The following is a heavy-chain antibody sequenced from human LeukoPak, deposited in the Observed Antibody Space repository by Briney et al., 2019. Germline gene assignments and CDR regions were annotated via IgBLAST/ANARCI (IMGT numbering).Heavy chain of an antibody. CDR1: GVSISSYY. D-gene: IGHD5-12*01. V-gene: IGHV4-59*08. Sequence: PSETLSLTCTVSGVSISSYYWSWIQQPPGKGLEWIGYIYYSGSTNYNPSLKSRVTISVDTSKNQFSLKLSSVTAADTAVYYCARQGIVATILYNWFDPWGQGTLVTVSS. CDR3: ARQGIVATILYNWFDP. CDR2: IYYSGST. J-gene: IGHJ5*02.